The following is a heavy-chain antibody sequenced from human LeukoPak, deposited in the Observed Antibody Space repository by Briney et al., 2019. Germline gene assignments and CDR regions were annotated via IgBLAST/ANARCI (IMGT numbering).Heavy chain of an antibody. CDR3: ARLLRLGELSLSAAFDI. CDR1: GGSISSSSYY. J-gene: IGHJ3*02. D-gene: IGHD3-16*02. Sequence: SETLSLTCTVSGGSISSSSYYWGWIRQPPGKGLEWIGYIYYSGSTNYNPSLKSRVTISVDTSKNQFSLKLSSVTAADTAVYYCARLLRLGELSLSAAFDIWGQGTMVTVSS. V-gene: IGHV4-61*05. CDR2: IYYSGST.